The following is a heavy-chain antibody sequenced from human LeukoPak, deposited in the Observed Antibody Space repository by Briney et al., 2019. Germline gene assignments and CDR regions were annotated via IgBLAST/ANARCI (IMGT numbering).Heavy chain of an antibody. CDR2: IYYSGST. J-gene: IGHJ6*03. Sequence: SETLSLTCTVSGGSISSYYWSWIRQPPGKGLEWIGYIYYSGSTNYNPSLKSRVTISVDTSKNQSSLKLSSVTAADTAVYYCARDGRSYGLYYYYYMDVWGKGTTVTVSS. CDR3: ARDGRSYGLYYYYYMDV. D-gene: IGHD3-16*01. V-gene: IGHV4-59*01. CDR1: GGSISSYY.